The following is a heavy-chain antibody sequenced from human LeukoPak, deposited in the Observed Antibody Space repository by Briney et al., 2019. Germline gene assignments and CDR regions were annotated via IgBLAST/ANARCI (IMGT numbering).Heavy chain of an antibody. D-gene: IGHD2/OR15-2a*01. CDR2: ISYDGSNE. CDR1: GFTFSSYG. V-gene: IGHV3-30*18. J-gene: IGHJ4*02. CDR3: AKDRIGLDY. Sequence: GGSLRLSCAASGFTFSSYGMHWVRQAPGKGLEWVAVISYDGSNEYYADSVKGRFTISRDNSKNTLYLQMNSLRAEDTAVYYCAKDRIGLDYWGQGTLVTVSS.